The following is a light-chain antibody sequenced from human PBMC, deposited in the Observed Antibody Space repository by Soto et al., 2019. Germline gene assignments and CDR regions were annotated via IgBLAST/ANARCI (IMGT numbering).Light chain of an antibody. Sequence: EIVLTQSPGTLSLSPGERATLSYRASQSVSSSSLAWYQQKPGQAPRLLIYGASSRATGIPDRFSGSGSGTDFTLTISRLEPEDFAVYYCQQYGSSPLYTFGQGTKLDIK. V-gene: IGKV3-20*01. CDR1: QSVSSSS. CDR2: GAS. CDR3: QQYGSSPLYT. J-gene: IGKJ2*01.